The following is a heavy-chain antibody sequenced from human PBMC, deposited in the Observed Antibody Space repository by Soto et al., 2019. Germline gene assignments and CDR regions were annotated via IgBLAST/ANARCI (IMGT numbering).Heavy chain of an antibody. D-gene: IGHD3-10*01. J-gene: IGHJ5*02. CDR1: GGSISSGGYY. CDR2: IYYSGST. V-gene: IGHV4-31*03. Sequence: PSETLSLTCPVSGGSISSGGYYWSWIRQHPGKGLEWIGYIYYSGSTYYNPSLKSRVTISVDTSKNQFSLKLSSVTAADTAVYYCARDRWFGDDPPFFDPWGQGTLVTVSS. CDR3: ARDRWFGDDPPFFDP.